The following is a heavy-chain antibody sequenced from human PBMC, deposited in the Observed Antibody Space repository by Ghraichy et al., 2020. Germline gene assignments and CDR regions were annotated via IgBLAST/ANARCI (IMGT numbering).Heavy chain of an antibody. V-gene: IGHV4-38-2*01. J-gene: IGHJ4*02. D-gene: IGHD6-13*01. CDR1: GYSISSGYY. CDR2: IYHSGST. CDR3: ARGRAAAGIFGY. Sequence: SQTLSLTCAVSGYSISSGYYWGWIRQPPGKGLEWIGSIYHSGSTYYNPSLKSRVTISVDTSKNQFSLKLSSVTAADTAVYYCARGRAAAGIFGYWGQGTLVTVSS.